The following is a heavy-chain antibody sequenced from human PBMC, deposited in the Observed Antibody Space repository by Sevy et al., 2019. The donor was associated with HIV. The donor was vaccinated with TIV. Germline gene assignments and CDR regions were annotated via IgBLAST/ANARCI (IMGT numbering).Heavy chain of an antibody. D-gene: IGHD3-22*01. Sequence: GESLKISCEGSGYSFTSHWIGWVRHMPGKGLEWMGIIYPDDSETRYGPSFQGQVTFSADKSIRTAYLQWSSLKASDTAMYYCATSRSGYFDSSGYYIYWGQGTMVTVSS. J-gene: IGHJ4*02. CDR2: IYPDDSET. CDR3: ATSRSGYFDSSGYYIY. CDR1: GYSFTSHW. V-gene: IGHV5-51*01.